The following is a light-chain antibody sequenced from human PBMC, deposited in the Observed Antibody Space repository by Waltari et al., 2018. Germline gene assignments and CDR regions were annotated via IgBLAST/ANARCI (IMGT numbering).Light chain of an antibody. V-gene: IGLV2-14*01. J-gene: IGLJ3*02. CDR1: SSDIGNYNF. CDR2: EVN. CDR3: CSYSSSRTFDWV. Sequence: QSALTQPASVSGSPGQSITISCTGSSSDIGNYNFVSWYQQFPGKAPKLMIFEVNRRPSGVSSRFSGSKSGNTASLTSSGLQAEDEADYYCCSYSSSRTFDWVFGGGTKLTVL.